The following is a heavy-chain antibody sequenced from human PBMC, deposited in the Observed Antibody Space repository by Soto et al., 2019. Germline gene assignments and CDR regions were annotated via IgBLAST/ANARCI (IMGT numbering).Heavy chain of an antibody. D-gene: IGHD6-6*01. V-gene: IGHV5-51*01. Sequence: GESLKISCKASGYSFSNYWIAWVRQMPGKGLEWMGIIYPGDSDARYSPSFHGQVTMSVDKSLRTAFLQWSSLRASDTAMYYCARSEQLQMSADYWSQGTLVTVSS. CDR1: GYSFSNYW. J-gene: IGHJ4*02. CDR2: IYPGDSDA. CDR3: ARSEQLQMSADY.